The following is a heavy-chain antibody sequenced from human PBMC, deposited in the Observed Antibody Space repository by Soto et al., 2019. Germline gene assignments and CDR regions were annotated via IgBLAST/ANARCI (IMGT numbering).Heavy chain of an antibody. V-gene: IGHV1-18*01. CDR1: GYTFTSYG. CDR2: ISAYNGNT. D-gene: IGHD2-8*01. CDR3: ATHSSDCTIGVCYFDNYYYYGMDV. Sequence: ASVKLSCTASGYTFTSYGISRVRQAPGQGLEWMGWISAYNGNTNYAQKLQGRVTMTTDTSTSTAYMELRSLRSDDTAVYYCATHSSDCTIGVCYFDNYYYYGMDVWGQGTTVTVS. J-gene: IGHJ6*02.